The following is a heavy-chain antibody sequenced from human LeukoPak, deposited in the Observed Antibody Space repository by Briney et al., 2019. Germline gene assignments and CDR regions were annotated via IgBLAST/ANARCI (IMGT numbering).Heavy chain of an antibody. V-gene: IGHV4-39*01. Sequence: SETLTLTCSVSGASISGGTYYWVWMRQAPGKGLVWVGSIYYTGSTYDDPSLKSRVTISVDTSKNQFSLKLSSVTAADTAVYYCARRGGSGRAFDYWGQGTLVTVSS. CDR3: ARRGGSGRAFDY. CDR1: GASISGGTYY. J-gene: IGHJ4*02. CDR2: IYYTGST. D-gene: IGHD1-26*01.